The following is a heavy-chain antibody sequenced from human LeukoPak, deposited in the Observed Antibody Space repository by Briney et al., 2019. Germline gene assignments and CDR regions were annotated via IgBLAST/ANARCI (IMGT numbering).Heavy chain of an antibody. Sequence: PSETLSLTCAVSGGSFSGHYWTWIRQPPGKGLEWIGEIDHTGRSTYNPSLTSRVIISKDSSKNQFSLSLGSVIAADTAVYFCARGENSGSYFSYFDSWAQGTPVTVSS. J-gene: IGHJ5*01. CDR1: GGSFSGHY. CDR2: IDHTGRS. D-gene: IGHD3-10*01. CDR3: ARGENSGSYFSYFDS. V-gene: IGHV4-34*01.